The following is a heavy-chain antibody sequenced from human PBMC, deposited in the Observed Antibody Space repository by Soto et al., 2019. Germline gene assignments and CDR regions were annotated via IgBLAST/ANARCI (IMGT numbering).Heavy chain of an antibody. CDR3: VREARAYYWSPYGYFDV. CDR1: GFTFRSSA. Sequence: VQLVESGGAVVQPGRSLRLSCVASGFTFRSSAMNWVRQAPGKGLEWVAVIWYDGGEKYYTDSVKGRFTISRENSKNALLLQMNRLRAEDTALYFCVREARAYYWSPYGYFDVWGRGTLVTVSS. J-gene: IGHJ2*01. CDR2: IWYDGGEK. D-gene: IGHD2-8*01. V-gene: IGHV3-33*01.